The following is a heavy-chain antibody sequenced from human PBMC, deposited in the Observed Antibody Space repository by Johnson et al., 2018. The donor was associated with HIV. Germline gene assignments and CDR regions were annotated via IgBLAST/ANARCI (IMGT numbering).Heavy chain of an antibody. J-gene: IGHJ3*02. Sequence: VQLVESVGGLVQPGGSLRLSCAASGFTVSSNYMSWVRQAPGKGLEWVSVIYSGGSTYYADSVKGRFTISRDNSKNTLYLQMNSLRAEDTAVYYCASYCSGGSCYRRSPSDAFDIWGQGTMVTVSS. CDR1: GFTVSSNY. D-gene: IGHD2-15*01. CDR2: IYSGGST. CDR3: ASYCSGGSCYRRSPSDAFDI. V-gene: IGHV3-66*01.